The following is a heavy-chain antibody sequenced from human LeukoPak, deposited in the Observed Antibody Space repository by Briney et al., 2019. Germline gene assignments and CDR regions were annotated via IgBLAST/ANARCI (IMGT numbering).Heavy chain of an antibody. J-gene: IGHJ4*02. V-gene: IGHV3-53*05. CDR2: SYSGGSR. Sequence: PGGSLSLSCAASGFTVSTDHMSWVRQAPGKGLEWVAVSYSGGSRHYAESVKGRFTISRDNSKNTLYLQMNSLRAEDTAVYYCAKGFDVAGDWGQGTLVTVSS. CDR3: AKGFDVAGD. CDR1: GFTVSTDH. D-gene: IGHD2-15*01.